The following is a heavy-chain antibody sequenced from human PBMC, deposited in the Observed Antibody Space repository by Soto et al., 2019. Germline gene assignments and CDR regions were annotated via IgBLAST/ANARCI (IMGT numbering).Heavy chain of an antibody. CDR3: ARDQTVTGPTTFDY. CDR2: ITDDGSGT. J-gene: IGHJ4*02. CDR1: GFTFRRYW. V-gene: IGHV3-74*03. D-gene: IGHD6-19*01. Sequence: HPGGSLRLSCASSGFTFRRYWMHWVRQAPGKGLEFVSRITDDGSGTTYADSVKGRFTISRDNAKNTLYLQMNSLRAEDTAVYYCARDQTVTGPTTFDYCGQGTLVTVSS.